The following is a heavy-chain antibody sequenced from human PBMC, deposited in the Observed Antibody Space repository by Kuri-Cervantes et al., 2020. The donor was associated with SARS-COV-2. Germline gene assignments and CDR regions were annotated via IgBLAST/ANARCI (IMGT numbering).Heavy chain of an antibody. Sequence: GSLRLSCTVSGGSISSYYWSWIRQPPGKGLEWIGYIYYSGSTNYNPSLKSRVTISVDTSKNQFSLKLSSVTAADTAVYYCARGRVVVPAAFDYWGQGTLVTVSS. CDR2: IYYSGST. CDR3: ARGRVVVPAAFDY. J-gene: IGHJ4*02. D-gene: IGHD2-2*01. CDR1: GGSISSYY. V-gene: IGHV4-59*01.